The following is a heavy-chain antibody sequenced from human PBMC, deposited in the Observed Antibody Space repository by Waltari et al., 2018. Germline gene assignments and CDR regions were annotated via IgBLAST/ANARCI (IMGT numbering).Heavy chain of an antibody. CDR2: IYHSEST. J-gene: IGHJ3*02. CDR1: GYSISSGYY. CDR3: ARGYGDYLPLWGLDAFDI. Sequence: QVQLQESGPGLVKPSQTLSLTCSVSGYSISSGYYCAWLRQPPGQGLEWVGGIYHSESTSYNPSLESRVTISVDTSKNQFSLTFSAVTAADTAVYYCARGYGDYLPLWGLDAFDIWGQGTTVTVSS. V-gene: IGHV4-38-2*02. D-gene: IGHD4-17*01.